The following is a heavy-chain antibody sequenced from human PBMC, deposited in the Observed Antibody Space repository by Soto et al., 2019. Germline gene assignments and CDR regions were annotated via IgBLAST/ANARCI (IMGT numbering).Heavy chain of an antibody. V-gene: IGHV4-30-4*01. D-gene: IGHD3-22*01. CDR3: AREAYYYDSSGQMNDY. Sequence: QVQLQESGPGLVKPSQTLSLTCTVSGGSISSGDYYWSWIRQPPGKGLEWIGYIYYSGSTYYNPSLTSRVTISVDTSTNQLSLKLSSVTAADTAVYYCAREAYYYDSSGQMNDYWGQGTLVTVSS. CDR1: GGSISSGDYY. J-gene: IGHJ4*02. CDR2: IYYSGST.